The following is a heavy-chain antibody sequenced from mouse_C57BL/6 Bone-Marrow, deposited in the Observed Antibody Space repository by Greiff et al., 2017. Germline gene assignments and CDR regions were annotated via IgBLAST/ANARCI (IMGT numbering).Heavy chain of an antibody. V-gene: IGHV1-54*01. J-gene: IGHJ4*01. CDR1: GYAFTNYL. D-gene: IGHD1-1*01. CDR2: INPGSGGT. Sequence: QVQLQQSGAELVRPGTSVKVSCKASGYAFTNYLIEWVKQRPGQGLEWIGVINPGSGGTNYNEKFKGKATLTADKSSSTAYMQHSSLTSEDSAVYFGARPVVAEGDAMDDWGQGTSVTGSS. CDR3: ARPVVAEGDAMDD.